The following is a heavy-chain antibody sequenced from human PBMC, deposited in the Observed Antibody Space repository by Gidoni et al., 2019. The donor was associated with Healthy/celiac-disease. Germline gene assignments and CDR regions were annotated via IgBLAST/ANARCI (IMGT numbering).Heavy chain of an antibody. CDR2: INPNSGGT. D-gene: IGHD1-26*01. CDR1: GYTFTGYY. Sequence: QVQLVQSGAEVKKPGASVKVSCKASGYTFTGYYMHWVRQAPGQGLEWMGWINPNSGGTNYAQKFQGWVTMTRDTSISTAYMELSRLRSDDTAVYYRARDLKELDSRYYYYGMDVWGQGTTVTVSS. V-gene: IGHV1-2*04. J-gene: IGHJ6*02. CDR3: ARDLKELDSRYYYYGMDV.